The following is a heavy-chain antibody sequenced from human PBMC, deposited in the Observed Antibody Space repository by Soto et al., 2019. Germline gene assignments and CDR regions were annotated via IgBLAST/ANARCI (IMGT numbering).Heavy chain of an antibody. CDR1: GGSFSGYY. Sequence: SETLSLTCAVYGGSFSGYYWSWIRQPPGKGLEWIGEINHSGSTNYNPSLKSRVTISVDTSKNQFSLKLSSVTAADTAVYYCARESTKSGYYYWGQGTLVTVSS. CDR2: INHSGST. J-gene: IGHJ4*02. D-gene: IGHD3-3*01. V-gene: IGHV4-34*01. CDR3: ARESTKSGYYY.